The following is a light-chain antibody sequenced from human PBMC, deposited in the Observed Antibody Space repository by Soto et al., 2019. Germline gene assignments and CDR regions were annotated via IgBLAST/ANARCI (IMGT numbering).Light chain of an antibody. J-gene: IGLJ1*01. CDR3: FSFTTTSTHV. V-gene: IGLV2-11*01. CDR1: STDVGAYKY. Sequence: QSALTQPRSVSGSPGQSVTMSCTGTSTDVGAYKYVSWYQQHPGKAPKLILYDVTKRPSGVPDRFSGSKSGNTASLTISALQAEDEAEYFCFSFTTTSTHVFGTGTKVTVL. CDR2: DVT.